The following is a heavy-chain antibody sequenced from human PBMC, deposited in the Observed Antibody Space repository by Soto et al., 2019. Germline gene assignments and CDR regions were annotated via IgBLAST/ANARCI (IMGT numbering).Heavy chain of an antibody. D-gene: IGHD3-10*01. V-gene: IGHV3-15*01. CDR2: IKSKTDGGTT. CDR3: TTDPRIYYGSGSFYYYYMDV. CDR1: GFTFSNAW. Sequence: GVSLRLSCAASGFTFSNAWMSWVRQAPGKGLEWVGRIKSKTDGGTTDYAAPVKGRFTISRDDSKNTLYLQMNSLKTEDTAVYYCTTDPRIYYGSGSFYYYYMDVWGKGTTVTVSS. J-gene: IGHJ6*03.